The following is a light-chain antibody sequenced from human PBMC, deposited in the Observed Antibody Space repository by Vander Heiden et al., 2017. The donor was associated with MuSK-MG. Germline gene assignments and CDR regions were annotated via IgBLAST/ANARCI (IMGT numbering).Light chain of an antibody. V-gene: IGLV2-14*03. Sequence: QSALTQPASVPGSPAQSITISCTGTSSDVGGYNYVSWYQQHPGKAPKLMIHDVSNRPSGVSNRFSGSKSGNTASLTISGLQAEDEADYYCSSYTSSSTVVFGGGTKLTVL. CDR3: SSYTSSSTVV. J-gene: IGLJ2*01. CDR1: SSDVGGYNY. CDR2: DVS.